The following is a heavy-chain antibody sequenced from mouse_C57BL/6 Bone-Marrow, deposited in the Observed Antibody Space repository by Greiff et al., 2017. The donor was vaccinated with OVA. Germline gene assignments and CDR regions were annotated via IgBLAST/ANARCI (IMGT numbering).Heavy chain of an antibody. J-gene: IGHJ4*01. CDR2: IDPNSGGT. CDR3: RVSYGNDYYAMDY. CDR1: GYTFTSYW. Sequence: VQLQQPGAELVKPGASVKLSCKASGYTFTSYWMHWVKQRPGRGLEWIGRIDPNSGGTKYNEKFKSKATLTVDKPSSTAYMQLSSLTSEDSAVDYCRVSYGNDYYAMDYWGQGTSGTVSS. V-gene: IGHV1-72*01. D-gene: IGHD2-1*01.